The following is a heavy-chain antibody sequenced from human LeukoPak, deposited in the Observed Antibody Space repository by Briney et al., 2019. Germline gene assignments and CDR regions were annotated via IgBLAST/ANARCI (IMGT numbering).Heavy chain of an antibody. D-gene: IGHD1-26*01. J-gene: IGHJ4*02. Sequence: SGPTLVKPTQTLTLTCTFSGFSLNTSGMSVSWSRQPPGKALEWLALIDWDDDKYYSTSLKTRLTISKGTSKNQVVLTMTNMDPVDTATYYCARSPMGAAQFDYWGQGTLVTVSS. CDR1: GFSLNTSGMS. CDR3: ARSPMGAAQFDY. CDR2: IDWDDDK. V-gene: IGHV2-70*01.